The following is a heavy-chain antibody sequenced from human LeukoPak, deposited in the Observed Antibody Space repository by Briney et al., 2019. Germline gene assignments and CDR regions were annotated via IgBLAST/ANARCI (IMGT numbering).Heavy chain of an antibody. CDR2: IYYSGST. D-gene: IGHD1-26*01. CDR1: GGSISSYY. V-gene: IGHV4-59*01. J-gene: IGHJ3*02. CDR3: ARDPLGYDAFDI. Sequence: SKTLSLTCTVSGGSISSYYWSWIRQPPGKGLEWIGYIYYSGSTNYNPSLKSRVTISVDTSKNQFSLKLSSVTAADTAVYYCARDPLGYDAFDIWGQGTMVTVSS.